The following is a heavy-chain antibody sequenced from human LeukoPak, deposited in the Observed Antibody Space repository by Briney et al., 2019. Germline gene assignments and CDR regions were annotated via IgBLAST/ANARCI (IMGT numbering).Heavy chain of an antibody. V-gene: IGHV3-7*04. J-gene: IGHJ4*02. D-gene: IGHD3-9*01. CDR1: GFTFSNYW. Sequence: GGSLRLSCAASGFTFSNYWMTWFRQTPGKGLEWVGNIKPDGSEKYYVDSVKGRFTISRDNAKSSLYLQMNSLRAEDTAVYYCARVGPSDILTGQLDYWGQGTLVTVSS. CDR2: IKPDGSEK. CDR3: ARVGPSDILTGQLDY.